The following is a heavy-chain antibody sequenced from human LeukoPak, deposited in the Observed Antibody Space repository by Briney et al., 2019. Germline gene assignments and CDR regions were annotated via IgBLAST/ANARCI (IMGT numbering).Heavy chain of an antibody. CDR1: GFTFRSYW. V-gene: IGHV3-74*03. CDR2: INSDGSSI. J-gene: IGHJ4*02. Sequence: GGSLRLSCAASGFTFRSYWMHWVRQAPGKGLGWVSRINSDGSSITYADSVKGRFTISRDNAKNTLYLQMNSLRVEDTAVYYCAREGRVSGYDFDCWGQGTLVTVSS. D-gene: IGHD5-12*01. CDR3: AREGRVSGYDFDC.